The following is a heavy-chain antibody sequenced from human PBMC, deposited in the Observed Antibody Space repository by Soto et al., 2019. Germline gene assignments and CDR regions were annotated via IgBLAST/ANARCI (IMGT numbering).Heavy chain of an antibody. J-gene: IGHJ6*02. CDR1: GFTFSSYA. Sequence: VGSLRLSCAASGFTFSSYAMSWVRQAPGKGLEWVSAISGSGGSTYYADSVKGRFTISRDNSKNTLYLQMNSLRAEDTAVYYCAKGGSSSNYYYYGMDVWGQGTTVTVSS. CDR3: AKGGSSSNYYYYGMDV. V-gene: IGHV3-23*01. CDR2: ISGSGGST. D-gene: IGHD6-6*01.